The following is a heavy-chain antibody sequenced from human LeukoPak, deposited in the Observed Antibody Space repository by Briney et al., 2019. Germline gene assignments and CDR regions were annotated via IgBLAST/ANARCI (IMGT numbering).Heavy chain of an antibody. CDR1: GFTFSSYG. Sequence: PGGSLRLSCAASGFTFSSYGMHWVRQAPGKGLEWVAVIWYDGSNKYYADSVKGRFTISRDNSKNTLYLQMNSLRAEDTAVYYCARGVGYSGYDYEYYFDYWGQGTLVTVSS. J-gene: IGHJ4*02. D-gene: IGHD5-12*01. V-gene: IGHV3-33*08. CDR2: IWYDGSNK. CDR3: ARGVGYSGYDYEYYFDY.